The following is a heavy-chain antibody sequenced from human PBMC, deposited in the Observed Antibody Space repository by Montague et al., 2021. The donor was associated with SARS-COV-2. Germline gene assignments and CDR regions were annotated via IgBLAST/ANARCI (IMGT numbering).Heavy chain of an antibody. Sequence: SETLSLTCAVYGGSFSGYYLNWIRQPPGKGLEWIGEINHSGSTSYNPSLKSRVTIAVDTSKNQFSLKVTSVTAADTAVFYCARSTVTNAPFGFSNKLRSRYNGMDVWGQGTTVTVSS. CDR1: GGSFSGYY. D-gene: IGHD4-17*01. CDR3: ARSTVTNAPFGFSNKLRSRYNGMDV. CDR2: INHSGST. J-gene: IGHJ6*02. V-gene: IGHV4-34*01.